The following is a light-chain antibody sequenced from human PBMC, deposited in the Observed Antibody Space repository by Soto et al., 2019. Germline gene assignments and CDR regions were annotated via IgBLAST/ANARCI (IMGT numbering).Light chain of an antibody. CDR2: GAS. V-gene: IGKV3-20*01. CDR3: HQYGSSPQT. Sequence: EVLMTQSPATLSVSPGEKATLSCRASQSVSSNLAWYQQKPGQAPRLLIYGASSRATGIPDRFTGSGSGTDFTLTISRLEPEDFAVFYCHQYGSSPQTFGQGTKVDIK. CDR1: QSVSSN. J-gene: IGKJ1*01.